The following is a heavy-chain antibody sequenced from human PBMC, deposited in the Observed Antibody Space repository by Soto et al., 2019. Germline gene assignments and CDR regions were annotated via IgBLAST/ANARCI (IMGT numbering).Heavy chain of an antibody. CDR3: VRMGFSGGGYLSYYYYGMDI. D-gene: IGHD5-12*01. CDR2: IYPDESDT. CDR1: GYSFTKYW. Sequence: EVQLVQSGAEVKEPGESLKISCKGSGYSFTKYWIGWVRQMPGKGLEWMAIIYPDESDTKYSPSFQGQVTISADNSISTAYLQWSSLKASDTAMYYCVRMGFSGGGYLSYYYYGMDIWGKGTTVTVSS. V-gene: IGHV5-51*03. J-gene: IGHJ6*04.